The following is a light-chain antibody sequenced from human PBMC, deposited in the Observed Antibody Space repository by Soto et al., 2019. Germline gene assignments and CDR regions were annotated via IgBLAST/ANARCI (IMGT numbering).Light chain of an antibody. CDR1: QSVTISY. V-gene: IGKV3-20*01. CDR3: QQYGSSPR. Sequence: EIVLTPSPGTLSFSPGERATLSCRASQSVTISYLAWYQQKPGQAPRLLIYGASSRATGIPDRFSGSGSGTDFTLTISRLEPEDCSVYYCQQYGSSPRFGQGTKVDIK. J-gene: IGKJ1*01. CDR2: GAS.